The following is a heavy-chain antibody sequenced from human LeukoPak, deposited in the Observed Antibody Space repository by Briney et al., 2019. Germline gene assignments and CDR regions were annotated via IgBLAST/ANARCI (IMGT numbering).Heavy chain of an antibody. Sequence: GGSLRLSCAASGFTFSSYSMNWVRQAPGKGLEWVSSISSSSGYIYYADSVKGRFTISRDNAKNSLYLQMNSLRAEDTAVYYCARSSDGVVVASMDVWGQGTAVTVSS. CDR1: GFTFSSYS. CDR2: ISSSSGYI. D-gene: IGHD2-15*01. V-gene: IGHV3-21*01. J-gene: IGHJ6*02. CDR3: ARSSDGVVVASMDV.